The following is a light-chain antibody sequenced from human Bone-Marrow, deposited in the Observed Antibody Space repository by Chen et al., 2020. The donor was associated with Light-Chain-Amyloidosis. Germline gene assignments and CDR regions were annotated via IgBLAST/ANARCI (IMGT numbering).Light chain of an antibody. J-gene: IGLJ1*01. CDR1: SSDVGGDNH. CDR3: SSSTITNTLV. CDR2: EVT. Sequence: QSALTQPASVSGSPGQSITISCTGTSSDVGGDNHVSWYQQHPDKAPKRMIYEVTNRPSWVPDRFSGSKSDNTASLTISGLQTEDEADYFCSSSTITNTLVFGSGTRVTVL. V-gene: IGLV2-14*01.